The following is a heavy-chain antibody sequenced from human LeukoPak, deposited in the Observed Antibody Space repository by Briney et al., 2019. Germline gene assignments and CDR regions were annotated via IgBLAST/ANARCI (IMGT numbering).Heavy chain of an antibody. V-gene: IGHV3-15*01. CDR1: GLPFREAW. Sequence: GGSLRLSCTASGLPFREAWMTWVRLAPGKGLEWVCHIRSNNHDGTADYAASVRVRFTISRDDSKNTIYLEMYRLRTDDTAIYYWAKDVPLTGGGALVYWGQGAPVTVSS. CDR3: AKDVPLTGGGALVY. CDR2: IRSNNHDGTA. J-gene: IGHJ4*02. D-gene: IGHD1-26*01.